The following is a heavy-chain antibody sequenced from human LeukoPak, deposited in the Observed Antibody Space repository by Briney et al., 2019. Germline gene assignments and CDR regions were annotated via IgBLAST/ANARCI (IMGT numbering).Heavy chain of an antibody. Sequence: GGSLRLSCSASGFTFSSYAMHWVRQAPGQGLEYVSAISSNGGSTYYADSVKGRFTISRDNSKNTLYLQMSSLRAEDTAVYYCVKDLQQWLVQQAFDIWGQGTMVTVSS. CDR2: ISSNGGST. CDR3: VKDLQQWLVQQAFDI. J-gene: IGHJ3*02. D-gene: IGHD6-19*01. V-gene: IGHV3-64D*06. CDR1: GFTFSSYA.